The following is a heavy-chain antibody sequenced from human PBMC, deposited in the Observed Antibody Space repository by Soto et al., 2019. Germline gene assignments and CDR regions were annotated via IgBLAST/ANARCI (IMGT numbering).Heavy chain of an antibody. J-gene: IGHJ4*02. D-gene: IGHD3-3*01. CDR1: GGSISSGGYY. Sequence: PSETLSLTCTVSGGSISSGGYYWSWIRQHPGKGLEWIGYIYYSGSTYYNPSLKSRVTISVDTSKNQFSLKLSSVTAADTAVYYCASGYDFWSGYYTYPDYFDYWGQGTLVTVSS. CDR2: IYYSGST. V-gene: IGHV4-31*03. CDR3: ASGYDFWSGYYTYPDYFDY.